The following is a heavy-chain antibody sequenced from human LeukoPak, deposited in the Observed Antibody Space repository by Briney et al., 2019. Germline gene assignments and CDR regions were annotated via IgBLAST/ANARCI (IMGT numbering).Heavy chain of an antibody. CDR3: ASSKDHYCHY. CDR1: GFMFSDSW. V-gene: IGHV3-7*05. J-gene: IGHJ4*02. Sequence: GGSLRLSCAASGFMFSDSWMTWVRQSPGKGLQWVASIHGDGGEKQYVESVRGRFTISRDNAKNSLYLQMNSLRVEDTAVYYCASSKDHYCHYWGQGTLVTVSS. CDR2: IHGDGGEK.